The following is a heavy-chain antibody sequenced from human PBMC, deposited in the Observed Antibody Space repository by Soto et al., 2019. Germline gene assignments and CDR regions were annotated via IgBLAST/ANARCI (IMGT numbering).Heavy chain of an antibody. CDR3: AKHDYYSHSAMDL. CDR1: GLSFRNYA. J-gene: IGHJ6*02. D-gene: IGHD1-1*01. V-gene: IGHV3-23*01. Sequence: EVKLLESGGGLVQPGGSLRLSCEASGLSFRNYAMSWVRQAPGKGLEWVSDIVGSGGSTYYSDSVKGRFTIPRDNSKDTLVLQMTTLRAEDTAIYYCAKHDYYSHSAMDLWGQGTTVTVSS. CDR2: IVGSGGST.